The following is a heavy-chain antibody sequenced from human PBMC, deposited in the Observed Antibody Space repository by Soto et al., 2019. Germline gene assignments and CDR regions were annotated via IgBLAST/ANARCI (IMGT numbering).Heavy chain of an antibody. CDR2: IYWDDDK. J-gene: IGHJ4*02. Sequence: QITLKESGPPLVRPTQTLTLTCTFSGFSLTTSGVGVGWIRQPPGKALEWLAVIYWDDDKRYSSSLKSRLTITKDTSKNQGVLTMTNMDPVDTATYYCAHHPYYGLGSYSFDYWGQGTLVTVSS. CDR3: AHHPYYGLGSYSFDY. V-gene: IGHV2-5*02. CDR1: GFSLTTSGVG. D-gene: IGHD3-10*01.